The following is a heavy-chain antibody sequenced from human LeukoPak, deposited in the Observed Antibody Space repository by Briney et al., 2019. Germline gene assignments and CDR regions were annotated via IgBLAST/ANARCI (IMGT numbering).Heavy chain of an antibody. CDR2: ISGSGGST. V-gene: IGHV3-23*01. CDR1: GFSFSDYA. J-gene: IGHJ6*03. D-gene: IGHD6-13*01. CDR3: AKGIAAARSPLFGDYNYYYHYMHV. Sequence: PGGSVRLSCVASGFSFSDYAMNSVRQAGGRGLEWVSVISGSGGSTYYAASVKGRFTISRDNFKNTLFLQMNSVRADGPAVYYRAKGIAAARSPLFGDYNYYYHYMHVWGKGTTVTISS.